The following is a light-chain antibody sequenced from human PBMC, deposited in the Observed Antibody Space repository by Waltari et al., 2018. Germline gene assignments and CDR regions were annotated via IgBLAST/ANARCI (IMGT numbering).Light chain of an antibody. V-gene: IGLV2-14*03. Sequence: QSALTQPASVSGSPGQSVTISCTGTSSDVGGYNCVSWYQQHPGKAPKLMIFDVTYRPSGISTRFSGSKSGNTASLTISGLQADDEADYYCMSYTSSHTIIFGGGTKLTVL. J-gene: IGLJ2*01. CDR1: SSDVGGYNC. CDR3: MSYTSSHTII. CDR2: DVT.